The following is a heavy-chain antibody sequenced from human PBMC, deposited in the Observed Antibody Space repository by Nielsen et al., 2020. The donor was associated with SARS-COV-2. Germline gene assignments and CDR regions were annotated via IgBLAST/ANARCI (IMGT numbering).Heavy chain of an antibody. D-gene: IGHD2-15*01. V-gene: IGHV3-23*01. J-gene: IGHJ1*01. CDR3: AKDPLYCSGGSCYSAEYFQH. CDR2: ISGSGGST. CDR1: GFTFSSYA. Sequence: GESLKISCAASGFTFSSYAMSWVRQAPGKGLEWVSAISGSGGSTYYADSVKGRFTISRDNSKNTLYLQMNSLRAEDTAVYYCAKDPLYCSGGSCYSAEYFQHWGQGTLVTVSS.